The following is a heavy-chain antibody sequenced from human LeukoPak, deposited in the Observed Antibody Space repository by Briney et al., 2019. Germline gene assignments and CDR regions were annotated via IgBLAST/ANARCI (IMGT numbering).Heavy chain of an antibody. CDR2: INHSGSS. Sequence: SETLSLTCTVSGGSIRSSYYYWSWIRQPPGKGLEWIGEINHSGSSKYNPTLKSRVTISVDTSKNQFSLKLRSVTAADTAVYYCARDDSVVGTAYDYWGQGTLVTVSS. CDR3: ARDDSVVGTAYDY. CDR1: GGSIRSSYYY. J-gene: IGHJ4*02. V-gene: IGHV4-39*07. D-gene: IGHD6-19*01.